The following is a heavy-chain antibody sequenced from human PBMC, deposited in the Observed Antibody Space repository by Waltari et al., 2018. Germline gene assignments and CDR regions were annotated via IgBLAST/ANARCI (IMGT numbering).Heavy chain of an antibody. CDR3: ARDSSWYYFDY. CDR2: IIPILGIA. Sequence: QLQLEQSGALATKHGSSVKLHCTACGGTFSSYPIGWVRQAPGQGLEWMGRIIPILGIANYAQKFQGRVTITADKSTSTAYMELSSLRSEDTALYYCARDSSWYYFDYWGQGTLVTVSS. V-gene: IGHV1-69*04. CDR1: GGTFSSYP. J-gene: IGHJ4*02. D-gene: IGHD6-13*01.